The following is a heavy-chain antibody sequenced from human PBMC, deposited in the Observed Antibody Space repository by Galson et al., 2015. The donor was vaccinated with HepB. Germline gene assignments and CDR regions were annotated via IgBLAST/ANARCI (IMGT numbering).Heavy chain of an antibody. D-gene: IGHD1-26*01. CDR1: GFTFSSYT. CDR3: VRDSVWGEDPPNFDN. CDR2: IHGSSRYI. V-gene: IGHV3-21*01. Sequence: SLRLSCAASGFTFSSYTMSWVRQAPGRGLEWVSSIHGSSRYIYYADSLRGRFTISRDNANNSLFLQLSRLEAEDTAVYFCVRDSVWGEDPPNFDNWGQGTLVAVSS. J-gene: IGHJ4*02.